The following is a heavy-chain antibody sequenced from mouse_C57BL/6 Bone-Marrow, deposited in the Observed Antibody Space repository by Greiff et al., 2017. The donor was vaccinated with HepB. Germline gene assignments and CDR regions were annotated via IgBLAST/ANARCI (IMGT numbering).Heavy chain of an antibody. D-gene: IGHD2-4*01. V-gene: IGHV1-9*01. CDR3: ARGDDYDNLAY. CDR1: GYTFTGYW. CDR2: IFPGSGST. Sequence: VQLQQSGAELLKPGASVKLSCKATGYTFTGYWLAWVKQRPGHGLEWIGEIFPGSGSTNYNEKFQGKATFTADTSSNTAYMQLSSLTTEDSAIYYCARGDDYDNLAYWGQGTLVTVSA. J-gene: IGHJ3*01.